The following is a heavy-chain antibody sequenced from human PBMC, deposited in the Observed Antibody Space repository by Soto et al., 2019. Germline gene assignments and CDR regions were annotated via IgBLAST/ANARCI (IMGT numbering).Heavy chain of an antibody. CDR3: AKDGDFYDFVPASRHTDFDF. D-gene: IGHD3-3*01. Sequence: PGGSLRLSCAASGFIFNNYAMSWVRQAPGKGLEWVSFISAGGGSPNYADSVKGRFTISRDNSKNMVYLQMNSLRAEDTAVYYCAKDGDFYDFVPASRHTDFDFWGPGTLVTVSS. V-gene: IGHV3-23*01. CDR2: ISAGGGSP. CDR1: GFIFNNYA. J-gene: IGHJ4*02.